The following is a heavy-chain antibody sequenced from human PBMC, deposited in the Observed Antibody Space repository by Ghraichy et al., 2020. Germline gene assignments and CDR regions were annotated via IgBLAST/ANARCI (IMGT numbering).Heavy chain of an antibody. J-gene: IGHJ4*02. CDR3: ARHYGAASLYLDY. CDR1: GGSISSYY. CDR2: IYYSGST. Sequence: SETLSLTCTVSGGSISSYYWSWIRQPPGKGLEWIGYIYYSGSTNYNPSLKSRVTISVDTSKNQFSLKLSSVTAADTAVYYCARHYGAASLYLDYWGQGTLVTVSS. V-gene: IGHV4-59*08. D-gene: IGHD3-10*01.